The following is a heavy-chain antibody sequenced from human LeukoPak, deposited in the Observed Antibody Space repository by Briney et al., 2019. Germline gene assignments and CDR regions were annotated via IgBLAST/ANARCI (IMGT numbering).Heavy chain of an antibody. CDR3: ARGYCGGDCYYFDY. V-gene: IGHV4-34*01. CDR2: INHSGST. Sequence: SETLSLTCAVYGGSFSGYYRSWIRQPPGKGLEWIGEINHSGSTNYNPSLKSRVTISVDTSKNQFSLKLSSVTAADTAVYYCARGYCGGDCYYFDYWGQGTLVTVSS. D-gene: IGHD2-21*02. CDR1: GGSFSGYY. J-gene: IGHJ4*02.